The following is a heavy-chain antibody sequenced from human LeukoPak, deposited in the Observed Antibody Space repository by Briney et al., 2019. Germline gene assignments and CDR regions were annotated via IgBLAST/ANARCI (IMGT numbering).Heavy chain of an antibody. J-gene: IGHJ4*02. CDR2: IYYSGST. Sequence: SETLSLTCIVSGVSISSSSYYWVWIRQPPGKGLEWIASIYYSGSTYYIPSLKSRVTISEDTSKNQFSLKLSSVTAADTAVYHCARSYSNSWYSFDYWGQGTLVTVSS. V-gene: IGHV4-39*01. CDR1: GVSISSSSYY. CDR3: ARSYSNSWYSFDY. D-gene: IGHD6-13*01.